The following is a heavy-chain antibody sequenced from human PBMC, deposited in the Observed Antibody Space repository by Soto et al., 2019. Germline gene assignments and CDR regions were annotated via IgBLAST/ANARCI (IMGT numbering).Heavy chain of an antibody. CDR1: GGSFSGYY. CDR3: ARGLKPYKKGLAVAASIPYYFDY. Sequence: PSETLSLTCAVYGGSFSGYYWSWIRQPPGKGLEWIGEINHSGSTNYNPSLKSRVTISVDTSKNQFSLKLSSVTAADTAVYYCARGLKPYKKGLAVAASIPYYFDYWGQGTLVTVSS. D-gene: IGHD6-19*01. V-gene: IGHV4-34*01. J-gene: IGHJ4*02. CDR2: INHSGST.